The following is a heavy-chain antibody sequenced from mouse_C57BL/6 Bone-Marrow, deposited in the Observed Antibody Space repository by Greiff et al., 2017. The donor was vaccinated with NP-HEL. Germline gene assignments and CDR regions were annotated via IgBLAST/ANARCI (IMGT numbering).Heavy chain of an antibody. CDR1: GYTFTSYW. CDR2: IYPSDSET. J-gene: IGHJ2*01. CDR3: AREEGGY. Sequence: QVQLKQPGAELVRPGSSVKLSCKASGYTFTSYWMDWVKQRPGQGLEWIGNIYPSDSETHYNQKFKDKATLTVDKSSSTAYMQLSSLTSEDSAVYYCAREEGGYWGQVTTLTVAS. V-gene: IGHV1-61*01.